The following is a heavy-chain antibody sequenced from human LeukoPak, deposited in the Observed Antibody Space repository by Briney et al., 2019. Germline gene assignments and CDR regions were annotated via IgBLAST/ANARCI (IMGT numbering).Heavy chain of an antibody. CDR3: ARARGYSYDPGTGYDY. Sequence: PSETLSLTCTVSGGSISSYYWSWIRQPPGKGLELIGFIYYSGSTSYNPSLKSRVTISVDTSKSQFSLKVSSVTAADTAIYYCARARGYSYDPGTGYDYWGQGTLVTVSS. D-gene: IGHD5-18*01. J-gene: IGHJ4*02. CDR2: IYYSGST. V-gene: IGHV4-59*01. CDR1: GGSISSYY.